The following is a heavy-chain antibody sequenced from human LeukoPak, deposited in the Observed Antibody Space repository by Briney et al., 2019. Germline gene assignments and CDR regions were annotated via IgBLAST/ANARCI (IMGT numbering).Heavy chain of an antibody. J-gene: IGHJ4*02. CDR2: IRSSSETL. CDR1: GFIFSQYS. CDR3: ARGTNTAMGVDN. V-gene: IGHV3-48*04. Sequence: GGSLRLSCAASGFIFSQYSMNWVRQAPGKGLEWVSHIRSSSETLYADSVKGRFTISRDNAKNSLYLQMNSLRVEDTAVYYCARGTNTAMGVDNWGQGTLVTVSS. D-gene: IGHD5-18*01.